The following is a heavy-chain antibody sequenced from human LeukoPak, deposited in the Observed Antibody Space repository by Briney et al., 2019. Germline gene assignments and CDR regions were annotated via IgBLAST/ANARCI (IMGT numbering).Heavy chain of an antibody. J-gene: IGHJ3*02. D-gene: IGHD3-10*01. V-gene: IGHV3-48*03. CDR1: GFTFSSYE. CDR3: ARESVTMVRRAFDN. Sequence: GGSLRLSCAASGFTFSSYEMNWVRQAPGKGLEWVSYISSSGSTIYYADSVKGRFTISRDNAKNSLYLQMNSLRAEDTAVYYCARESVTMVRRAFDNWGQGTMVTVSS. CDR2: ISSSGSTI.